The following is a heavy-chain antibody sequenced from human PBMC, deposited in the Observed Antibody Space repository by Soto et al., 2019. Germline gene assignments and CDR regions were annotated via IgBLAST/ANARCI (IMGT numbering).Heavy chain of an antibody. CDR1: GFTFSNYG. CDR2: IWFDGSDK. CDR3: AKKEEGFDY. J-gene: IGHJ4*02. V-gene: IGHV3-30*18. Sequence: QVQLVESGGGVVLPGRSLRLSCAASGFTFSNYGMHWVRQAPGKGLEWVAVIWFDGSDKYYADSVKGRFTISRDNSKNTLYLQMNSLTTEDTAVYYCAKKEEGFDYWGQGALVTVSS.